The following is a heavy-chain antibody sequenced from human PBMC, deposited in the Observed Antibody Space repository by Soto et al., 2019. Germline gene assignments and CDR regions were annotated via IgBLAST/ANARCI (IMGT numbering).Heavy chain of an antibody. CDR2: ISGSGGST. J-gene: IGHJ5*02. CDR1: GFTFSSYA. CDR3: AKAVVPAAQYNWFDP. Sequence: GGSLRLSCAASGFTFSSYAMSWVRQAPGKGLEWVSAISGSGGSTYYADSVKGRFTISRDNSKNTLYLQMNSLRAEDTAVYYCAKAVVPAAQYNWFDPWRQGPLVTVSS. V-gene: IGHV3-23*01. D-gene: IGHD2-2*01.